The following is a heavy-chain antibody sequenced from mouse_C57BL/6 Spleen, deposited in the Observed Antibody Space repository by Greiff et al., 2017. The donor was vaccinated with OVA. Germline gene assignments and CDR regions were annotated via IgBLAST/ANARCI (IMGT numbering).Heavy chain of an antibody. Sequence: QVQLQQPGAELVRPGSSVKLSCKASGYTFTSYWMHWVKQRPIQGLEWIGNIDPSDSETHYNQKFKDKATLTVDKSSSTAYMQLSSLTSEDSAVYYCARWNYGSSYVYCDVWGTGTTVTVSS. CDR3: ARWNYGSSYVYCDV. CDR2: IDPSDSET. J-gene: IGHJ1*03. CDR1: GYTFTSYW. D-gene: IGHD1-1*01. V-gene: IGHV1-52*01.